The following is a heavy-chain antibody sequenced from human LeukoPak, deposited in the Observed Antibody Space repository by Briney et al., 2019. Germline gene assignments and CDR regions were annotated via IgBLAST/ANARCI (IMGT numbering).Heavy chain of an antibody. J-gene: IGHJ6*03. D-gene: IGHD4-11*01. CDR3: ARHVDMTTVNYYYLDV. CDR1: GGSFSTYS. CDR2: INYSGNT. V-gene: IGHV4-34*01. Sequence: MPSETLSLTCAVYGGSFSTYSWSWIRQPPGKGLEWIGDINYSGNTNYNPSFKSRVIASIDTSKDQFSLKLNSVTAGDTAVYYCARHVDMTTVNYYYLDVWGKGTTVTVSS.